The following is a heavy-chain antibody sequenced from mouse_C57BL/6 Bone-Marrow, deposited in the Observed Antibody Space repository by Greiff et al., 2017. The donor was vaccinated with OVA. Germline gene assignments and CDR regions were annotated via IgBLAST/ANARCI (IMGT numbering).Heavy chain of an antibody. V-gene: IGHV3-6*01. Sequence: DVQLQESGPGLVKPSQSLSLTCSVTGYSITSGYYWNWIRQFPENKLEWMGYISYDGSNNYNPSLKNRISITRDTSKNQFFLKLNSVTTEDTATYYCARGSNYHFAYWGQGTLVTVSA. J-gene: IGHJ3*01. D-gene: IGHD2-5*01. CDR3: ARGSNYHFAY. CDR2: ISYDGSN. CDR1: GYSITSGYY.